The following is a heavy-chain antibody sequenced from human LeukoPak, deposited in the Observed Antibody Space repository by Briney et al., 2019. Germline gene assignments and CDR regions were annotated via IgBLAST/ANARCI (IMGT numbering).Heavy chain of an antibody. D-gene: IGHD3-3*01. CDR2: VNHSGAS. CDR3: ARGGRNKYTSGDFAY. J-gene: IGHJ4*02. CDR1: GGSLSGFF. V-gene: IGHV4-34*01. Sequence: PSETLSLTCAVSGGSLSGFFWSWIRQPPGKGLEWIGEVNHSGASNYKPSLKSRVTISVDTSRTQLSLMLTSVTAAGTALYYCARGGRNKYTSGDFAYWGQGILVTVSS.